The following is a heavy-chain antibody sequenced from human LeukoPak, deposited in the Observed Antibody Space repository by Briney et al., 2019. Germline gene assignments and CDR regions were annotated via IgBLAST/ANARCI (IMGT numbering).Heavy chain of an antibody. Sequence: GGSLRLSCAASGSTFSSYGMSWVRQAPGKGLEWVSAISGSGGSTYYADSVKGRFTISRDNSKNTLYLQMNSLRAEDTAVYYCAKEPLAAAPVQGYFQHWGQGTLVTVSS. D-gene: IGHD6-13*01. CDR3: AKEPLAAAPVQGYFQH. CDR1: GSTFSSYG. J-gene: IGHJ1*01. V-gene: IGHV3-23*01. CDR2: ISGSGGST.